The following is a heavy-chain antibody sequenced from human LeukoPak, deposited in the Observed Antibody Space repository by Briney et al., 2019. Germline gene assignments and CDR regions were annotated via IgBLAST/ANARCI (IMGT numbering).Heavy chain of an antibody. V-gene: IGHV3-30*02. J-gene: IGHJ5*02. Sequence: GGSLRLSCAASGFTFSSYGMHWVRQAPGKGLEWVGFIRFDGSNKYYGASVKGRFTISRDNSKNTLYLQMKTLRVEDPAVYYCAKGGRYYGGFDPWGQGTLATVSS. D-gene: IGHD3-10*01. CDR2: IRFDGSNK. CDR3: AKGGRYYGGFDP. CDR1: GFTFSSYG.